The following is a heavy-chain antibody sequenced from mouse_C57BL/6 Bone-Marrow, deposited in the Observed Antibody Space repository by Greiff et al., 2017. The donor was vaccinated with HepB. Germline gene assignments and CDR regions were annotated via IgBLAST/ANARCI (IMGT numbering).Heavy chain of an antibody. V-gene: IGHV1-80*01. CDR3: AFITTVVATDY. D-gene: IGHD1-1*01. CDR1: GYAFSSYW. Sequence: VKLVESGAELVKPGASVKISCKASGYAFSSYWMNWVKQRPGKGLEWIGQIYPGDGDTNYNGKFKGKATLTADKSSSTAYMQLSSLTSEDSAVYFCAFITTVVATDYWGQGTTLTVSS. J-gene: IGHJ2*01. CDR2: IYPGDGDT.